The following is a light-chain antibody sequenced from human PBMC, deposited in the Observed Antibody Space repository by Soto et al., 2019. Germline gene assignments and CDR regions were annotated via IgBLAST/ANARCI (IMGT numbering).Light chain of an antibody. V-gene: IGLV1-40*01. CDR1: NSNIGAGYD. J-gene: IGLJ1*01. Sequence: QSVLTQPPSVSGAPGQRVTISCTGSNSNIGAGYDVHWYQQLPGKAPKLLIYGIDNRPSGVPDRFSGSKSGTSASLAIPGLXAEDEADFYCQSYDSSLSGYVFGTGTKVTVL. CDR2: GID. CDR3: QSYDSSLSGYV.